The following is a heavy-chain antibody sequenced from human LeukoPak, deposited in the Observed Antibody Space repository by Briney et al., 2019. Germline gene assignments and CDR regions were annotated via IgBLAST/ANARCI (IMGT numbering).Heavy chain of an antibody. CDR1: GFTFSSYG. D-gene: IGHD6-13*01. CDR2: IWYDGSNK. CDR3: ARGRRYSSSWYSTFDY. J-gene: IGHJ4*02. V-gene: IGHV3-33*01. Sequence: GRSLRLSCTASGFTFSSYGMDWVRQAPGKGLEWVAVIWYDGSNKYYADSVKGRFTISRDNSKNTLYLQMNSLRAEDTAVYYCARGRRYSSSWYSTFDYWGQGTLVTVSS.